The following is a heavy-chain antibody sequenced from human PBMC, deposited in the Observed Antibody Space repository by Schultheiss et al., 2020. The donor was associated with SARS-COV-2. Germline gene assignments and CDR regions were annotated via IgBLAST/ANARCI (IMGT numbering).Heavy chain of an antibody. CDR1: GGSISSGDYY. CDR2: IHYSGST. D-gene: IGHD3-9*01. Sequence: SETLSLTCVVSGGSISSGDYYWNWIRQPPGKGLEWIGYIHYSGSTYYNPSLKSRVTISVDTSKNQFSLKLSSVTAADTAVYYCARSRKGYYDILTGLGWFDPWGQGTLVTVSS. V-gene: IGHV4-31*11. CDR3: ARSRKGYYDILTGLGWFDP. J-gene: IGHJ5*02.